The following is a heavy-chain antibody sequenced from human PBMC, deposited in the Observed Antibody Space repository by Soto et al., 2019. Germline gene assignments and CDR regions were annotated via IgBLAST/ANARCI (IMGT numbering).Heavy chain of an antibody. J-gene: IGHJ6*02. D-gene: IGHD2-15*01. Sequence: PGECLKISCKGSGYSFTSYWISWVRQMPGKGLEWMGRIDPSDSYTNYSPSFQGHVTISADKFISTAYLQWSSLKASDTAMYYCARLVGDIVVVVAAAGYYGMDVWGQGTTVTVSS. CDR3: ARLVGDIVVVVAAAGYYGMDV. V-gene: IGHV5-10-1*01. CDR1: GYSFTSYW. CDR2: IDPSDSYT.